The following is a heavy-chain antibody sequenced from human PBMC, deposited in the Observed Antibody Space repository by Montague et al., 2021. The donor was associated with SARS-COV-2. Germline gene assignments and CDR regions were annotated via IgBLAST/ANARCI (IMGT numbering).Heavy chain of an antibody. CDR1: GGSISSYY. CDR2: LYTSGST. J-gene: IGHJ3*02. Sequence: SETLSLTCTVSGGSISSYYWSWIRQPPGKGLEWIGRLYTSGSTNYNPSLKSRVTISVDTSKNQFSLKLSSVTAAGTAVYYCARERGPSYFDSSGYQSAFVIWGQGTMVTVSS. D-gene: IGHD3-22*01. CDR3: ARERGPSYFDSSGYQSAFVI. V-gene: IGHV4-4*07.